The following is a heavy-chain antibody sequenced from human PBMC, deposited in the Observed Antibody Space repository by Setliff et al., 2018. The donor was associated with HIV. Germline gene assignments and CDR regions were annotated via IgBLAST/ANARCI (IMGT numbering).Heavy chain of an antibody. V-gene: IGHV4-59*01. Sequence: SETLSLTCSVSGVSINTYYWNWVRQSGTGLEWIGYFHYTGGTRYNPSLTRRVTISADTSKNQFSLNLTSVTAADTAVYYCARGHCSGTNCYGVDYYGMDVWGQGTTVTVSS. D-gene: IGHD2-2*01. J-gene: IGHJ6*02. CDR3: ARGHCSGTNCYGVDYYGMDV. CDR2: FHYTGGT. CDR1: GVSINTYY.